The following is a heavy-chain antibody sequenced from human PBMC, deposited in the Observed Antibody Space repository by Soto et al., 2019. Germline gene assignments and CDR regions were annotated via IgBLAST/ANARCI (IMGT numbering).Heavy chain of an antibody. J-gene: IGHJ6*02. Sequence: GESLKISGKGSGYSFTIYCIGWVLQMPWKGLEWMGIIYPGDSDTGYSPSFQGQVTISADKSISTAYLQWSSLKASDTAMYYCASLGRDYNRYYYGMDVWGQATTITLSS. CDR2: IYPGDSDT. CDR1: GYSFTIYC. D-gene: IGHD4-17*01. CDR3: ASLGRDYNRYYYGMDV. V-gene: IGHV5-51*01.